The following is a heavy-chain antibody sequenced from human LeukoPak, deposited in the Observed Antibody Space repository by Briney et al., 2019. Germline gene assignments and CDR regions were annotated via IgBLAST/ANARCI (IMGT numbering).Heavy chain of an antibody. CDR1: GFTFSSYA. CDR3: ARPGYLVVQGYFDY. Sequence: PGRSLRLSCAASGFTFSSYAMHWVRQAPSKGLEWVAVISYDGSNKYYPDSVKGRFTISRDNSKNTLYLQMNSLRAEDTAVYYCARPGYLVVQGYFDYWGQGTLVTVSS. V-gene: IGHV3-30*04. D-gene: IGHD2-15*01. CDR2: ISYDGSNK. J-gene: IGHJ4*02.